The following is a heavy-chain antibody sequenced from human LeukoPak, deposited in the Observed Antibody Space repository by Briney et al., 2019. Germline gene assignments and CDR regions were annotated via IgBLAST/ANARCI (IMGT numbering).Heavy chain of an antibody. CDR3: AREKFYDNSGFDY. Sequence: GGSLRPSCAASGFTFSSYEMNWVRQAPGQGLEWVAYISSSGSTVYYADSVKGRFTISRDNAKSSLFLQMNSLRAEDTADYYCAREKFYDNSGFDYWGQGTLVTVSS. CDR1: GFTFSSYE. J-gene: IGHJ4*02. V-gene: IGHV3-48*03. CDR2: ISSSGSTV. D-gene: IGHD3-22*01.